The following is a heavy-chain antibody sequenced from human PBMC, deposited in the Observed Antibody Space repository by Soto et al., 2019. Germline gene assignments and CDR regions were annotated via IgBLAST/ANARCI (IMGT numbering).Heavy chain of an antibody. J-gene: IGHJ4*02. CDR3: ARNWNGVDY. V-gene: IGHV3-74*01. Sequence: EVQLVESGGGLVQPGESLRLSCEASGFTFSNHWMHWVRQAPGKGPVWVARIKTDGSTTNYADYVKGRFTVSRNNAKNTLFLQMNSLRVADTAVYSCARNWNGVDYWGQGTLVTVSS. D-gene: IGHD1-1*01. CDR2: IKTDGSTT. CDR1: GFTFSNHW.